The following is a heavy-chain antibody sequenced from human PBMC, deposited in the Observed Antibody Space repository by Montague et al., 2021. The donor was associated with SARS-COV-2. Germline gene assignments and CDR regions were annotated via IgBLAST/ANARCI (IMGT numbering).Heavy chain of an antibody. J-gene: IGHJ6*02. CDR1: GFTVRSNY. Sequence: SLRLSCAASGFTVRSNYMSWVRQAPGKGLEWVSVIYSGDSTYYADSAKVRFTISRDNSKNTLYLQMNSLRAEDTAVYYCAARARYYYDMDVWGQGTTVTVSS. CDR2: IYSGDST. CDR3: AARARYYYDMDV. V-gene: IGHV3-66*01.